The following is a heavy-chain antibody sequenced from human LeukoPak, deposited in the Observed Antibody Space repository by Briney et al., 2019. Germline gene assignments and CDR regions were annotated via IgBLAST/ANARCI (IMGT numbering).Heavy chain of an antibody. CDR3: ARVSKSGGGDPFDY. Sequence: PSETLSLTCTVSGGSISSSSYYWGWIRQPPGKGLEWIGSIYYSGSTYYNPSLKSRVTISVDTSKNPFSLKLSSVTAADTAVYYCARVSKSGGGDPFDYWGQGTLVTVSS. CDR2: IYYSGST. J-gene: IGHJ4*02. CDR1: GGSISSSSYY. D-gene: IGHD2-21*02. V-gene: IGHV4-39*07.